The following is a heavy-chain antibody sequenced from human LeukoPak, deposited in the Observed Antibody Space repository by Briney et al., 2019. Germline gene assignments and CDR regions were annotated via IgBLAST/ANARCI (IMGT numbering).Heavy chain of an antibody. CDR2: ISSSSSYI. CDR1: GFTFSSYS. CDR3: ARDRWELLLSYYYYGMDV. J-gene: IGHJ6*02. D-gene: IGHD1-26*01. Sequence: PGGSLRLSCAASGFTFSSYSMNWVRQAPGKGLEWVSSISSSSSYIYYADSVKGRFTISRDNAKNSLYLQMNSLRAEDTAVYYCARDRWELLLSYYYYGMDVWGQGTTVTVSS. V-gene: IGHV3-21*01.